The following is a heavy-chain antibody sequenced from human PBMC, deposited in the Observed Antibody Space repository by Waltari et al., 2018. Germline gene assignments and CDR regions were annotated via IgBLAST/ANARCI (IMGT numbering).Heavy chain of an antibody. CDR3: ARVVTPGKLALVDY. CDR2: IYPGDSDT. Sequence: EVQLVQSGAEVKKPGESLKISCKGSGYSCTSYRIGWAGQRPGNGLEWMGIIYPGDSDTRYSPSFQGQVTISADKSISTAYLQWSSLKASDTAMYYCARVVTPGKLALVDYWGQGTLVTVSS. CDR1: GYSCTSYR. V-gene: IGHV5-51*03. J-gene: IGHJ4*02. D-gene: IGHD2-21*02.